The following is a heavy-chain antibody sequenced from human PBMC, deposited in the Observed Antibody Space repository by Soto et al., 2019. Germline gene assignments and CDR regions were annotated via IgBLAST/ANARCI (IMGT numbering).Heavy chain of an antibody. Sequence: QVQLVQSGAEVKKPGSSVKVSCKASGGTFSSYAISWVRQAPGQGLEWMGGIIPIFGTANYAQKFQVRVTITADESTSTAYMELSSLRSEDTAVYYCARDSGMITFGGVIVHFDYGGQGTLVTVSS. V-gene: IGHV1-69*01. CDR1: GGTFSSYA. CDR2: IIPIFGTA. J-gene: IGHJ4*02. CDR3: ARDSGMITFGGVIVHFDY. D-gene: IGHD3-16*02.